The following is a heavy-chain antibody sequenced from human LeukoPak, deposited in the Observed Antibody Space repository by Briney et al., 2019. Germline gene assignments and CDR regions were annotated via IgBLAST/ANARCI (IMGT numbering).Heavy chain of an antibody. CDR1: GYTFTSYD. CDR2: MNPNSGNT. D-gene: IGHD6-13*01. CDR3: ARGRAAGTVDWFDP. V-gene: IGHV1-8*01. Sequence: ASVKVSCKASGYTFTSYDINWVRQATGQGLEWMEWMNPNSGNTGYAQKFQGRVTMTRNTSISTAYMELSSLRSEDTAVYYCARGRAAGTVDWFDPWGQGTLVTVSS. J-gene: IGHJ5*02.